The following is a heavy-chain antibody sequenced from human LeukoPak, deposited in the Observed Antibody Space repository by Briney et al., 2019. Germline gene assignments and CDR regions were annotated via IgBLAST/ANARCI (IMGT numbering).Heavy chain of an antibody. CDR3: ARDLSPMTTVTLPPDY. CDR2: INPSGGST. D-gene: IGHD4-17*01. J-gene: IGHJ4*02. Sequence: ASVKVSCKASGYTFTSYYMHWVRQAPGQGLEWMGIINPSGGSTSYAQKFQGRVTMTRDTSTSTVYMELSSLRSEDTAVYYCARDLSPMTTVTLPPDYWGQGTLVTVSS. CDR1: GYTFTSYY. V-gene: IGHV1-46*01.